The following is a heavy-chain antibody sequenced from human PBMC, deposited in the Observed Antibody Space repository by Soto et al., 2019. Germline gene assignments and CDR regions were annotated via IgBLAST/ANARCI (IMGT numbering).Heavy chain of an antibody. Sequence: PSETLSLTCAVYGGSFSGHSWTWIRQSPGKGLEWIGDINHSGRVNYSPSLKSRVTISLDTSKNQFSLTLSAVTAADTATYYCSTRAYDTNGYYRFDPWGQGTRVTVS. CDR3: STRAYDTNGYYRFDP. CDR2: INHSGRV. J-gene: IGHJ5*01. D-gene: IGHD3-22*01. CDR1: GGSFSGHS. V-gene: IGHV4-34*01.